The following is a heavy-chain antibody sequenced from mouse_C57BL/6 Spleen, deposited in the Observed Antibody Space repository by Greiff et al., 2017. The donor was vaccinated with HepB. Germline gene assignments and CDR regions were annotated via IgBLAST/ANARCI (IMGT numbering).Heavy chain of an antibody. V-gene: IGHV5-4*03. CDR3: ARAPYSNYGGPWFAY. J-gene: IGHJ3*01. CDR1: GFTFSSYA. CDR2: ISDGGSYT. D-gene: IGHD2-5*01. Sequence: EVKLVESGGGLVKPGGSLKLSCAASGFTFSSYAMSWVRQTPEKRLEWVATISDGGSYTYYPDNVKGRFTISRDNAKNNLYLQMSHLKSEDTAMYYCARAPYSNYGGPWFAYWGQGTLVTVSA.